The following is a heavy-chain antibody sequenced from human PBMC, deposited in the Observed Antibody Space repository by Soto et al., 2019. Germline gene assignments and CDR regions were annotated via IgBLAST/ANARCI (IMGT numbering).Heavy chain of an antibody. Sequence: GGSLRLSCAASGFTFSSYSMNWVRQAPGKGLEWVSSISSSSSYIYYADSVKGRFTISRDNAKNSLYLQMNSLRAEDTAVYYCARFYGDYYYYYYMDVWGKGTTVTVS. J-gene: IGHJ6*03. CDR2: ISSSSSYI. CDR1: GFTFSSYS. CDR3: ARFYGDYYYYYYMDV. D-gene: IGHD4-17*01. V-gene: IGHV3-21*01.